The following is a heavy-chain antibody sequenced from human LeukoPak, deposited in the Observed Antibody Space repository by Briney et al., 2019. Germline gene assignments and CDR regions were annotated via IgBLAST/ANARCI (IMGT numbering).Heavy chain of an antibody. V-gene: IGHV3-21*01. D-gene: IGHD3-10*01. Sequence: GRSLRLSCAASGFTFSSYAMHWVRQAPGKGLEWVSSISSSSSYIYYADSVKGRFAISRDNAKKSLYLQMNSLRAEDTAVYYCASVGMVRGVSANYWGQGTLVTVSS. CDR1: GFTFSSYA. CDR2: ISSSSSYI. CDR3: ASVGMVRGVSANY. J-gene: IGHJ4*02.